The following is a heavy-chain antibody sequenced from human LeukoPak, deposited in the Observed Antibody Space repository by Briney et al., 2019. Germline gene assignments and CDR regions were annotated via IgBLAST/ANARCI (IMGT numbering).Heavy chain of an antibody. V-gene: IGHV4-39*01. D-gene: IGHD4-23*01. CDR1: GGSISSDSHY. Sequence: LETLSVTSTVSGGSISSDSHYWAWIRQPTGKGLEWIGSIYYSGSTYHNPSLKSRVTISVDTSKNQFSLKLSSVTAADTALYYCARVGAQTLVTLNLWYFDLWGRGTLVTVSS. J-gene: IGHJ2*01. CDR2: IYYSGST. CDR3: ARVGAQTLVTLNLWYFDL.